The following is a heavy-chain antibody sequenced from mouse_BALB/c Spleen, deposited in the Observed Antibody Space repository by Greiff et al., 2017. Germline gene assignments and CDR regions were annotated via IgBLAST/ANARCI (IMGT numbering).Heavy chain of an antibody. Sequence: EVQVVESGVGLVKPGGSLKLSCAASGFAFSSYDMSWVRQTPEKRLEWVAYISSGGGSTYYPDTVKGRFTISRDNAKNTLYLQMSSLKSEDTAMYYCARLDYYYGSSYWGQGTTLTVSS. V-gene: IGHV5-12-1*01. CDR3: ARLDYYYGSSY. CDR2: ISSGGGST. D-gene: IGHD1-1*01. J-gene: IGHJ2*01. CDR1: GFAFSSYD.